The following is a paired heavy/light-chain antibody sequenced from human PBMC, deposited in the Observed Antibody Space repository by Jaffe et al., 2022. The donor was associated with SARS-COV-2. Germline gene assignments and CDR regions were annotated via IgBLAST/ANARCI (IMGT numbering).Light chain of an antibody. CDR2: WAS. CDR3: QQYYGASIT. V-gene: IGKV4-1*01. Sequence: DIVMTQSPDSLAVSLGERAAINCKSSQSVLYSSNNKNYLAWYQQRPGQPPKLLISWASTRESGVPDRFSGSGSGTDFTLTINDLQAEDVAVYYCQQYYGASITFGPGTKVEIK. CDR1: QSVLYSSNNKNY. J-gene: IGKJ3*01.
Heavy chain of an antibody. CDR3: AKDNSPGNI. Sequence: ELHLAESGGGLVQPGGSLRLSCAASGFTFSNFAMSWVRQAPGKGLEWVSAISKSGGDTFYAGSVRGRFTISRDNSKDTLYLQMSSLRADDTAVYYCAKDNSPGNIWGQGTMVTVSS. CDR1: GFTFSNFA. D-gene: IGHD2-21*01. V-gene: IGHV3-23*04. CDR2: ISKSGGDT. J-gene: IGHJ3*02.